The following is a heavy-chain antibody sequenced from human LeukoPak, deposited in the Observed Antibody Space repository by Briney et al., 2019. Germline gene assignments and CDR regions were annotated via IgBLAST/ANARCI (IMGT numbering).Heavy chain of an antibody. D-gene: IGHD3-22*01. V-gene: IGHV1-24*01. CDR1: GYTLTELS. J-gene: IGHJ4*02. CDR2: FDPEDGET. CDR3: ATDGAGLHYYDSSGARFDY. Sequence: GASVKVSCKVSGYTLTELSMHWVRQAPGKGLEWMGGFDPEDGETIYAQKFQGRVTMTEDTSTDTAYMELSSLRSEDTAVYYCATDGAGLHYYDSSGARFDYWGQGTLVTVSS.